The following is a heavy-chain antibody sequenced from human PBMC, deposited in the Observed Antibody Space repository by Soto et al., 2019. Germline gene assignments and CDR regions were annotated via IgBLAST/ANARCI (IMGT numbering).Heavy chain of an antibody. CDR3: TSLNPYFDF. Sequence: ASVKVSCKVSGYTLTGTSMHWVRQSPGKGLEWMGGFDPGDAETFYAQKFQGRVTMTEDSSTDTAYMELTNLTSADTAIYFCTSLNPYFDFWGQGTPVTVSS. J-gene: IGHJ4*02. CDR1: GYTLTGTS. V-gene: IGHV1-24*01. CDR2: FDPGDAET.